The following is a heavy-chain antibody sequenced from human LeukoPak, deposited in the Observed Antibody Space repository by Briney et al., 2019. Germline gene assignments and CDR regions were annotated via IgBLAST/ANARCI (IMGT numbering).Heavy chain of an antibody. CDR3: ATSTHGVPAAKGLDY. V-gene: IGHV3-53*01. Sequence: PGGSLRLSCATSGFTVSSNYMSWVRQAPGKGLEWVSVIYSGGSTYYADSVKGRFTISRDNSKNTLYLQMNSLRAEDTAVYYCATSTHGVPAAKGLDYWGQGTLVTVSS. J-gene: IGHJ4*02. CDR1: GFTVSSNY. D-gene: IGHD2-2*01. CDR2: IYSGGST.